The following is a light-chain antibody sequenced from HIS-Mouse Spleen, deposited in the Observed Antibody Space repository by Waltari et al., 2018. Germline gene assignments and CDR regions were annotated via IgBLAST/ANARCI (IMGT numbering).Light chain of an antibody. V-gene: IGKV1-5*03. Sequence: DIQMTQSPSTLSASVGDRVTIPCRASQSISSGLAWYQQKPGKAPKLLIYKASSLESGVPSRFSGSGSGTEFTLTISSLQPDDFATYYCQQYNSYSRTFGQGTKVEIK. CDR2: KAS. CDR3: QQYNSYSRT. CDR1: QSISSG. J-gene: IGKJ1*01.